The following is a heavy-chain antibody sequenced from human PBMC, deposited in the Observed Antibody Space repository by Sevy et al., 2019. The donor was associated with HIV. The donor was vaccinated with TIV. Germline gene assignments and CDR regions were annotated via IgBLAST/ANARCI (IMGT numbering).Heavy chain of an antibody. D-gene: IGHD3-22*01. V-gene: IGHV3-23*01. CDR2: ISGSGTRT. J-gene: IGHJ6*03. CDR3: GKGGGGHYDPDEIGYYFYYYNMDV. Sequence: GGSLRLSCAVSGFSFDSYGMTWVRQAPGKGLEWVSGISGSGTRTYYADSVKGRFIISRDNSKNTLYLQMNSLRSEGKGIYYCGKGGGGHYDPDEIGYYFYYYNMDVWGKGTTVTVSS. CDR1: GFSFDSYG.